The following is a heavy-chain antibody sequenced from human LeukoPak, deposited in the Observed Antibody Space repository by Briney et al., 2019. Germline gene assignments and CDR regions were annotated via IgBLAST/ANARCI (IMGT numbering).Heavy chain of an antibody. CDR2: ISSSGSTI. CDR1: VFTFSDYY. CDR3: ARDRPLYSSSWNWFDP. D-gene: IGHD6-13*01. Sequence: PGGSLRLSCAASVFTFSDYYMSWIRQAPGKGLEWVSYISSSGSTIYYADSVKGRFTISRDNAKNSLYLQMNSLRAEDTAVYYCARDRPLYSSSWNWFDPWGQGTLVTVSS. J-gene: IGHJ5*02. V-gene: IGHV3-11*04.